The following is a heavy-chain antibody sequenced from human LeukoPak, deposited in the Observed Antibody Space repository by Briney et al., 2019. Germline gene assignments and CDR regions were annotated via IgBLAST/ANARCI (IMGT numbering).Heavy chain of an antibody. V-gene: IGHV4-59*01. CDR1: GGSISSYY. CDR2: IYYSGST. J-gene: IGHJ6*03. Sequence: PSETLSLTCTVSGGSISSYYWSWIRQPPGKGPEWIGYIYYSGSTNYNPSLKSRVTISVDTSKNQFSLKLSSVTAADTAVYYCARGRYGSGSYVRHNYMDVWGKGTTVTVSS. CDR3: ARGRYGSGSYVRHNYMDV. D-gene: IGHD3-10*01.